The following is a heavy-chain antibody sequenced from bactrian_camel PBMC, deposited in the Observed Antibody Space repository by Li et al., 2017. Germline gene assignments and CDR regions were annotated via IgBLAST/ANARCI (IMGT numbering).Heavy chain of an antibody. CDR2: ISALGGVVQ. D-gene: IGHD3*01. J-gene: IGHJ4*01. CDR1: GHTGSIDY. Sequence: QLVESGGGLVQPGGSLRLSCAFSGHTGSIDYMAYFRQSTGKDREVVASISALGGVVQGYADSARGRFTISRDSAKTVYLQMNDLKVEDTAMYYCVNGASDVGYNYWGQGTQVTVS. CDR3: VNGASDVGYNY. V-gene: IGHV3S53*01.